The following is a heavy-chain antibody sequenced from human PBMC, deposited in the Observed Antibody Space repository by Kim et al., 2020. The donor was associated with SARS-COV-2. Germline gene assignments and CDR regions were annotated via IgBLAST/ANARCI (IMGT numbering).Heavy chain of an antibody. V-gene: IGHV1-24*01. Sequence: QKFQGRVPMTEDTSTDTAYMELSSLRSEDTAVYYCATGPPYDSNWFDPWGQGTLVTVSS. CDR3: ATGPPYDSNWFDP. D-gene: IGHD3-22*01. J-gene: IGHJ5*02.